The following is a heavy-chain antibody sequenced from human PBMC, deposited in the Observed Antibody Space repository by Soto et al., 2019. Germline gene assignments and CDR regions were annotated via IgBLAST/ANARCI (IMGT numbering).Heavy chain of an antibody. D-gene: IGHD1-26*01. J-gene: IGHJ6*02. V-gene: IGHV3-30-3*01. Sequence: GESLRLSCAASGFTFSSYAMRWVRQAPGKGLEWVAVISYDGSNKYYADSVKGRFTISRNNSKNTLYLQMNSLMAEDTAVYYCARDVESGSSQYYYSYYGMNVGGQGTT. CDR3: ARDVESGSSQYYYSYYGMNV. CDR1: GFTFSSYA. CDR2: ISYDGSNK.